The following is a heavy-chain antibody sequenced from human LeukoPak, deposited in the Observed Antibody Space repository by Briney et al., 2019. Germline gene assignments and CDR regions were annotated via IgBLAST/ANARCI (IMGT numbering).Heavy chain of an antibody. J-gene: IGHJ5*02. Sequence: SETLSLTCTVSGGSISSYYWNWIRQSPGKGLEWIGYIYYTGSTNYNPSLRSRVTISIDTSKNQFSLKLSSVNAADTTVYYCARKTNDWFDPWGQGTLVTVSS. CDR1: GGSISSYY. V-gene: IGHV4-59*01. CDR2: IYYTGST. CDR3: ARKTNDWFDP. D-gene: IGHD2-8*01.